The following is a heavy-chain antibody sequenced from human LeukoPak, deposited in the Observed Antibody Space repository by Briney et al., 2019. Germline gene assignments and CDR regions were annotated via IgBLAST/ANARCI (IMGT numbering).Heavy chain of an antibody. V-gene: IGHV3-30*04. Sequence: PGGSLRLSCAASGFTFSSYAMHWVRQAPGKGLEWVAVISYDGSNKYYADSVKGRFTISRDNSKNTLYLQMNSLRAEDTAVYYCARDIYGSGSYYNFLVPIYYYGMDVWGKGTTVTVSS. CDR2: ISYDGSNK. J-gene: IGHJ6*04. CDR1: GFTFSSYA. D-gene: IGHD3-10*01. CDR3: ARDIYGSGSYYNFLVPIYYYGMDV.